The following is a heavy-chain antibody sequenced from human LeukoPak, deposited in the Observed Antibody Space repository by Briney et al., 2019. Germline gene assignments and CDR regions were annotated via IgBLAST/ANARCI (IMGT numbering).Heavy chain of an antibody. CDR3: ARYNDYYYYMDV. Sequence: PSETLSLTCTVSGGSISSGDYYWSWIRQPPGKGLEWIGYIYYSGSTYYNPSLKSRVTISVDTSKNQFSLKLSSVTAADTAVYYCARYNDYYYYMDVWGKGTTVTVSS. CDR2: IYYSGST. CDR1: GGSISSGDYY. V-gene: IGHV4-30-4*08. J-gene: IGHJ6*03. D-gene: IGHD5-24*01.